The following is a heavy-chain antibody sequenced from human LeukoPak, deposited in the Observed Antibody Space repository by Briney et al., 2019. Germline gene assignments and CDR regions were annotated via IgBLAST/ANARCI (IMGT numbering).Heavy chain of an antibody. D-gene: IGHD5-18*01. V-gene: IGHV1-69*05. CDR3: ARGTTGYSYGPFDY. J-gene: IGHJ4*02. CDR2: IIPIFGTS. CDR1: GGTFSSYA. Sequence: SVKASCKASGGTFSSYAISWVRQAPGQGLGWMGGIIPIFGTSNYAQKFQGRVTITTDESTSTAYMELSSLRSEDTAVYYCARGTTGYSYGPFDYWGQGTLVTASS.